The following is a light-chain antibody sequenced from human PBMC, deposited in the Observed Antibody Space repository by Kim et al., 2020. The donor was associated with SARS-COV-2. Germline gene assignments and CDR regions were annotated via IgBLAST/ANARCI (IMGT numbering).Light chain of an antibody. Sequence: GQSITISCTGSSSDVGGYNYVSWYQQHPGKAPRLMIYDVSKRPSGVSNRFSGSKSGNTASLTISGIQAEDEADYYCSSYTSSSTWVFGGGTQLTVL. CDR3: SSYTSSSTWV. CDR1: SSDVGGYNY. CDR2: DVS. V-gene: IGLV2-14*04. J-gene: IGLJ3*02.